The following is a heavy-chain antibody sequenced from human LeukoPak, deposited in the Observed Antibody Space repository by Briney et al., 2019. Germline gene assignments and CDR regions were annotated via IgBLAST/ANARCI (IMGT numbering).Heavy chain of an antibody. D-gene: IGHD2-15*01. V-gene: IGHV4-39*07. CDR2: IYYSGTT. Sequence: SETLSLTCTVSGGSISSSSYYWGWIRQPPGKGLEWIGSIYYSGTTYYNPSLKSRVTISVDTSKNQFSLKLSSVTAADTAVYYCARASGATYCSGGSCYSIGFDPWGQGTLVTVSS. J-gene: IGHJ5*02. CDR1: GGSISSSSYY. CDR3: ARASGATYCSGGSCYSIGFDP.